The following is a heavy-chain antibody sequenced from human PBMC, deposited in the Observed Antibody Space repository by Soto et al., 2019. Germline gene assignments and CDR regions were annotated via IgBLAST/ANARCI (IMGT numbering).Heavy chain of an antibody. Sequence: VGSLRLSGAASGFTFSRYGMHWVRQAPGKGLEWVAVISYDGSNKYYADSVKGRFTISRDNSKNTLYLQMNSLRAEDTAVYYCAKSGSSSPDYYYYGMDVWGQGTTVTVSS. J-gene: IGHJ6*02. CDR3: AKSGSSSPDYYYYGMDV. CDR1: GFTFSRYG. V-gene: IGHV3-30*18. D-gene: IGHD6-6*01. CDR2: ISYDGSNK.